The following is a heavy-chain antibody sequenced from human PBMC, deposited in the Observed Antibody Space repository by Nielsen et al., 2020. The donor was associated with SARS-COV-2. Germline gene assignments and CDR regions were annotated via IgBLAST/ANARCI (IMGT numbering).Heavy chain of an antibody. Sequence: GGSLRLSCVASGFAFSRSWMAWVRQAPGKGLVWVSHIDVDGSNTNYADSVQGRFTISRDNTKNTLSLQMNSLRGEDSAMYYCTRGGYTHSMDVWGQGTTVTVSS. D-gene: IGHD5-18*01. CDR2: IDVDGSNT. V-gene: IGHV3-74*01. CDR1: GFAFSRSW. J-gene: IGHJ6*02. CDR3: TRGGYTHSMDV.